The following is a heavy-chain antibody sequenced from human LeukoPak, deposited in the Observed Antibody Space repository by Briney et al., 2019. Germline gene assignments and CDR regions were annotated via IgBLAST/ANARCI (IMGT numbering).Heavy chain of an antibody. V-gene: IGHV3-74*01. CDR3: ARGNYPAMDV. CDR2: IKGDGSST. J-gene: IGHJ6*02. CDR1: GFTFSNYW. Sequence: GGSLRLSRAASGFTFSNYWMHWVRHTPGEGLVCVSLIKGDGSSTTYADSVKGRFTLSRDNAKNTVYLQLNSLRAEDTAVYYCARGNYPAMDVGGQGTTVTVYS.